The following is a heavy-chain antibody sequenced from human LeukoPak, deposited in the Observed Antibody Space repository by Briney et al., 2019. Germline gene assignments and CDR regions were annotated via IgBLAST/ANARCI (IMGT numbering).Heavy chain of an antibody. J-gene: IGHJ4*02. V-gene: IGHV4-31*03. CDR1: GGSISSGGYY. Sequence: SQTLSLTCTVSGGSISSGGYYWSWIRQHPGKGLEWIGYICYSGSTYYNPSLKSRVTISVDTSKNQFSLKLSSVTAADTAVYYCARGFWSGYYTRGYYFDYWGQGTLVTVSS. CDR2: ICYSGST. CDR3: ARGFWSGYYTRGYYFDY. D-gene: IGHD3-3*01.